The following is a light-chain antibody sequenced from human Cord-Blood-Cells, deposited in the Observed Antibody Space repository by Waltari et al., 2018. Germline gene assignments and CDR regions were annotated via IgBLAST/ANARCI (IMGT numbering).Light chain of an antibody. CDR1: QSISSY. CDR2: AAS. CDR3: QQSYSTIT. V-gene: IGKV1-39*01. Sequence: DIQMTQSPSSLSASVGDRVTITCRASQSISSYLNWYQQKPGKAPKLLIYAASSLQSGVPSRFSGSGSGTDFNLTISSLQPEDFATYYCQQSYSTITFGQGTRLEIK. J-gene: IGKJ5*01.